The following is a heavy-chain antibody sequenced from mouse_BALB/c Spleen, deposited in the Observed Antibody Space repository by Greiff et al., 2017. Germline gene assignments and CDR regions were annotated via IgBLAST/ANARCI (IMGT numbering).Heavy chain of an antibody. CDR3: ARRGVITTRSFDY. CDR1: GFNIKDTY. Sequence: EVQGVESGAELVKPGASVKLSCTASGFNIKDTYMHWVKQRPEQGLEWIGRIDPANGNTKYDPKFQGKATITADTSSNTAYLQLSSLTSEDTAVYYCARRGVITTRSFDYWGQGTTLTVSS. J-gene: IGHJ2*01. D-gene: IGHD2-4*01. V-gene: IGHV14-3*02. CDR2: IDPANGNT.